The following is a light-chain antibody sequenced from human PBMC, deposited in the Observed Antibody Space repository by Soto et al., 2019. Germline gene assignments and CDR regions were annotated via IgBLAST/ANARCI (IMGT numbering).Light chain of an antibody. CDR2: DNS. J-gene: IGLJ2*01. Sequence: QSVLTQPTSVSAAPGQKVTISCSGSSSNIGNNYVSWYQQLPGTAPKLLIYDNSKRPSGIPDRFSGSKSGTSATLGITGLQTGDEADYYCGTWDSSLSAGVFGGGTELTVL. CDR1: SSNIGNNY. CDR3: GTWDSSLSAGV. V-gene: IGLV1-51*01.